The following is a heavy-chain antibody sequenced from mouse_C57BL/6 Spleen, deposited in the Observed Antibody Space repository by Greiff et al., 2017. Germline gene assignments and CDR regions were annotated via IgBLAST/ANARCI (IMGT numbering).Heavy chain of an antibody. D-gene: IGHD4-1*01. CDR3: ARSNWAGDY. V-gene: IGHV1-64*01. CDR1: GYTFTSYW. CDR2: IHPNSGST. Sequence: QVHVKQPGAELVKPGASVKLSCKASGYTFTSYWMHWVKQRPGQGLEWIGMIHPNSGSTNYNEKFKSKATLTVDKSSSTAYMQLSSLASEDSAVYYCARSNWAGDYWGQGTTLTVSS. J-gene: IGHJ2*01.